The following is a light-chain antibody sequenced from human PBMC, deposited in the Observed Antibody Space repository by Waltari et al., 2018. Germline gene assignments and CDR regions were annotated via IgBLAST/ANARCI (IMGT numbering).Light chain of an antibody. J-gene: IGLJ3*02. CDR1: SRDVGSYNL. CDR3: CSYAGSSIWV. CDR2: EDS. Sequence: QSALTQPASVSGSPGQSITISCTGTSRDVGSYNLVSWYQQHPGKAPKLMIYEDSKRPSGVSNRFSGSKSGNTASLTISGLQAEDEANYYCCSYAGSSIWVFGGGTELTVL. V-gene: IGLV2-23*01.